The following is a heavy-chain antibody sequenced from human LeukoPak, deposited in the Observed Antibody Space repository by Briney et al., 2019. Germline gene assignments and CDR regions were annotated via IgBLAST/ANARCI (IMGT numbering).Heavy chain of an antibody. D-gene: IGHD3-10*01. CDR3: ARRGGFGEYTFDY. V-gene: IGHV1-8*02. CDR1: GYTFTSYD. Sequence: ASVKVSCTASGYTFTSYDINWVRQATGQGLEWMGCMNPNSGNTGYAQKFQDRLTITRKTSINNAYMELRSLRSEDTAVYYCARRGGFGEYTFDYWGQGNLVTVS. CDR2: MNPNSGNT. J-gene: IGHJ4*02.